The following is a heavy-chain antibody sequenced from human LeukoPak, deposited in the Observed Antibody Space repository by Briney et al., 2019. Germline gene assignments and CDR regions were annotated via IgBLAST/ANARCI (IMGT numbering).Heavy chain of an antibody. CDR1: GYSFTNNY. Sequence: ASVKVSCKASGYSFTNNYMHWVRQAPGQGLEWMGLINPSGTDTPYAQTFQGRVTMTRDTSTRTVYMELSSLISEDTAVYYCATDLPSGYGSTAYWGQGTLVTVSS. D-gene: IGHD3-10*01. V-gene: IGHV1-46*01. CDR2: INPSGTDT. J-gene: IGHJ4*02. CDR3: ATDLPSGYGSTAY.